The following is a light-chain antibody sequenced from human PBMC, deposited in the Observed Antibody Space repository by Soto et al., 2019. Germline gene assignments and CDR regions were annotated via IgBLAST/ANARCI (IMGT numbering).Light chain of an antibody. V-gene: IGLV1-40*01. J-gene: IGLJ2*01. CDR1: SSNIGAGYD. CDR2: GNS. Sequence: QSVLTQPPSVSGAPGQRVTISCTGSSSNIGAGYDVHWYQQLPGTAPKLLIYGNSNRPSGVPDRFSGSKSGPSASLAITGLQAEDEADYYCQSYDSSLSAVVFGGGTKLT. CDR3: QSYDSSLSAVV.